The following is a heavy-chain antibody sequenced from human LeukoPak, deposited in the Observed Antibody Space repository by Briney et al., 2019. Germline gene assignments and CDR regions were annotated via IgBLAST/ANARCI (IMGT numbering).Heavy chain of an antibody. J-gene: IGHJ4*02. Sequence: PGRSLRLSCAASGFTFSSYAMHWVRQAPGKGLEWVAVISYDGGNKYYADSVKGRFTISRDNSKNTLYLQMNSLRAEDTAVYYCAREILGGDGSYGAYFDYWGQGTLVTVSS. D-gene: IGHD5-24*01. CDR3: AREILGGDGSYGAYFDY. CDR2: ISYDGGNK. V-gene: IGHV3-30*04. CDR1: GFTFSSYA.